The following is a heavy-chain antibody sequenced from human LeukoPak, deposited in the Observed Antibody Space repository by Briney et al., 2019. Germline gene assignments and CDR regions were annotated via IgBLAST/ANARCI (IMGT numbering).Heavy chain of an antibody. V-gene: IGHV3-21*01. Sequence: GGSLRLSCTASGFTLSSYEMSWIRQAPGKGLEWVSSINTSGGFINYADSVKGRFTISRDNAKNSLYLQMNSLRAEDTAVYYCARDYFWEQYYFDYWGQGILVTVSS. D-gene: IGHD3-16*01. J-gene: IGHJ4*02. CDR1: GFTLSSYE. CDR2: INTSGGFI. CDR3: ARDYFWEQYYFDY.